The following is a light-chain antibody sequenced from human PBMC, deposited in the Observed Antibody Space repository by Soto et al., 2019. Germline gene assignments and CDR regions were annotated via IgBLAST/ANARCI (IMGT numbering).Light chain of an antibody. Sequence: QSALTQPASVSGSPGQSVTISCTGSSSDVGTYDLVSWYQQHPGKAPKILIYEGTKRPSGVSNRFSGSKSGNTASLTISGLQAEDEADYYCSSFAGSPVVFGGGTKLTVL. CDR1: SSDVGTYDL. J-gene: IGLJ2*01. CDR2: EGT. CDR3: SSFAGSPVV. V-gene: IGLV2-14*02.